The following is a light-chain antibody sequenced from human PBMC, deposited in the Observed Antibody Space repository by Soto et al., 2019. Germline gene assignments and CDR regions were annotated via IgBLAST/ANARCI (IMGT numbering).Light chain of an antibody. J-gene: IGKJ2*01. Sequence: DIQMTQSPSTLSASVGDRVTIACRASQSISYRLAWYQQKSGKAPKLLIYDASSLESGVPSRFSGSGSGTEFTLTISSLQPDDFATYYCQQYNSYSYTFGQGTKLEIK. CDR3: QQYNSYSYT. CDR2: DAS. CDR1: QSISYR. V-gene: IGKV1-5*01.